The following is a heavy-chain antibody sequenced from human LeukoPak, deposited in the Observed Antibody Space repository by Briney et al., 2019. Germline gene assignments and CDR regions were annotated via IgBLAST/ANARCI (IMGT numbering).Heavy chain of an antibody. J-gene: IGHJ5*02. CDR3: ARGGRPQYYYDSSGLNNWFDP. CDR2: ISSSSSYI. Sequence: GGSLRLSCAASGFTFSSYSMNWVRQAPGKGLEWVSSISSSSSYIYYADSVKGRFTISRDNAKNSLYLQMNSLRAEDTAVYYCARGGRPQYYYDSSGLNNWFDPWGQGTLVTVSS. V-gene: IGHV3-21*01. CDR1: GFTFSSYS. D-gene: IGHD3-22*01.